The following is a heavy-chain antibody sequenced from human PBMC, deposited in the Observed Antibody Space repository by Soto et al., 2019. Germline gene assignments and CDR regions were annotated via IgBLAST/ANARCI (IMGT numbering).Heavy chain of an antibody. D-gene: IGHD3-22*01. Sequence: ASVKVSCKASGGLYSSYALSWVRQAPGQGLEWLEGIIPLFGTTSYARKFQGRVTITADELTTTAYMELSSLTSEDTAIYYCARDNSSDSSGYYNSDLGYYFDYWGQGTQVTVSS. CDR3: ARDNSSDSSGYYNSDLGYYFDY. J-gene: IGHJ4*02. CDR1: GGLYSSYA. CDR2: IIPLFGTT. V-gene: IGHV1-69*13.